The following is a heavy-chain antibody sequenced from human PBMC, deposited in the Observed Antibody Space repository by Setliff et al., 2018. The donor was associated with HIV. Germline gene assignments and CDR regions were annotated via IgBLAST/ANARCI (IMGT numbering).Heavy chain of an antibody. D-gene: IGHD3-16*01. CDR2: ISSKDGTII. V-gene: IGHV3-23*01. CDR3: AKMGSPVGPDAFDI. J-gene: IGHJ3*02. Sequence: LRLSCAASGFTFSTYQMSWVRQAPGKGLEWVSAISSKDGTIIDYTDSVKGRFTISRDNSKNTLYLQMNSLRAEDTAVYYCAKMGSPVGPDAFDIWGQGTMVTVSS. CDR1: GFTFSTYQ.